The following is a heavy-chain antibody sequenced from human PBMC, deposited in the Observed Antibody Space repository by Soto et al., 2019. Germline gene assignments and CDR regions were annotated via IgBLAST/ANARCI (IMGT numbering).Heavy chain of an antibody. CDR1: VGSIRIYY. J-gene: IGHJ6*02. V-gene: IGHV4-59*01. CDR2: FYHSGNS. D-gene: IGHD5-18*01. CDR3: ARISSVDPYGYVNGGLDV. Sequence: SETLSLTCSFSVGSIRIYYWSWIRQSPEKGLEWIGYFYHSGNSNYNPSLKSRVTISVDTSKNQLSLSLRSVTAADTAVYFCARISSVDPYGYVNGGLDVWGQGTTVTVSS.